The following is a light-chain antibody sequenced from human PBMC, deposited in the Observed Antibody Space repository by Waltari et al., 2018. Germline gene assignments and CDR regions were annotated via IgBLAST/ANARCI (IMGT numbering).Light chain of an antibody. CDR1: QSVSNF. V-gene: IGKV3-11*01. CDR2: HAS. J-gene: IGKJ4*01. CDR3: QQRANWPPLT. Sequence: EIVLTQSPATLSLSPGERATLSCRASQSVSNFLAWYQQKPGQAPRLLIYHASNRATGIPDRFSGRGSGTDFTLTISSLEPGDFAVYYCQQRANWPPLTFGGGTRVEI.